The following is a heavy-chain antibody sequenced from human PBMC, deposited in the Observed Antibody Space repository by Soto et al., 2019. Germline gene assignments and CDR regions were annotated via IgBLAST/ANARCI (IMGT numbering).Heavy chain of an antibody. CDR3: ARDLGVGAASDY. CDR1: GYTFTSYA. J-gene: IGHJ4*02. Sequence: QVQLVQSGAEVKKPGASVKVSCKASGYTFTSYAMHWVRQAPGQRLEWMGWINAGNGNTKYSQKFQGRVTITRDTSASTAYMEPSSLRSEDTAVYYCARDLGVGAASDYWGQGTLVTGSS. D-gene: IGHD1-26*01. V-gene: IGHV1-3*01. CDR2: INAGNGNT.